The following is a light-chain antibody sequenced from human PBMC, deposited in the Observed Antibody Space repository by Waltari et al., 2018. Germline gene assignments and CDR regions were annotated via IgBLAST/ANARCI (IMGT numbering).Light chain of an antibody. CDR2: KTS. J-gene: IGKJ2*01. CDR1: QSVSRF. V-gene: IGKV1-39*01. CDR3: QQSDGIPFT. Sequence: DIKMTQSPSSLSASVGDTVTITCRASQSVSRFLNWYQQRPGEAPKLLIYKTSNLQGGVPSRFSGSGSGTDFTLTINSLQPDDFATYYCQQSDGIPFTFGQGT.